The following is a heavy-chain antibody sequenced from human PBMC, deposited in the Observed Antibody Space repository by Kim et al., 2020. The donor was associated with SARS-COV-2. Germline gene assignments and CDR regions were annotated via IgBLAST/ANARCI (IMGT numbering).Heavy chain of an antibody. CDR2: INHIGNEK. V-gene: IGHV3-7*03. CDR1: GFTFTNYW. J-gene: IGHJ4*02. CDR3: ARDNFYRVELSTVPY. D-gene: IGHD3-16*02. Sequence: GGSLRLSCDTSGFTFTNYWMTWVRQAPGKGLEWVATINHIGNEKHFVDSVKGRFTISRDNVRKSLSLQLNSLRVDDTGVYYCARDNFYRVELSTVPYWGQETLVTVSS.